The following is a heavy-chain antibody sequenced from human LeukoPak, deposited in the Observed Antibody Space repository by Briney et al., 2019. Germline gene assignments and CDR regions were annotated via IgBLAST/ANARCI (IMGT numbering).Heavy chain of an antibody. CDR3: AKYGPKMATIRKNYYYYMDV. CDR2: ISSSSSTI. V-gene: IGHV3-48*01. D-gene: IGHD5-24*01. J-gene: IGHJ6*03. CDR1: GFTFSSYS. Sequence: GGSLRLSCAASGFTFSSYSMNWVRQAPGKGLEWVSYISSSSSTIYYADSVKGRFTISRDNAKNSLYLQMNSLRAEDTAVYYCAKYGPKMATIRKNYYYYMDVWGKGTTVTVSS.